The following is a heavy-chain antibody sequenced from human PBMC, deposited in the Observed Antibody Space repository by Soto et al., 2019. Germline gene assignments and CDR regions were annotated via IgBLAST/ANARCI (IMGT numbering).Heavy chain of an antibody. CDR2: ISYDGSNK. Sequence: QVQLVESGGGVVQPGRSLRLSCAASGFTFSSYAMHWVRQAPGKGLEWVAVISYDGSNKYYADSVKGRFTISRDNSKNTPDLEMNSLRAEDTAVYYCARGGGGRYTSTLFRPPFDYWGQGTLVTVSS. V-gene: IGHV3-30-3*01. D-gene: IGHD3-16*01. CDR3: ARGGGGRYTSTLFRPPFDY. J-gene: IGHJ4*02. CDR1: GFTFSSYA.